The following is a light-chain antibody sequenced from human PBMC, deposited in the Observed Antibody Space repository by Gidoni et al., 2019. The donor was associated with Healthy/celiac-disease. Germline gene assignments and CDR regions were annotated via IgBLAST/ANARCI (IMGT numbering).Light chain of an antibody. CDR1: SSDVGGYNY. CDR2: DVS. CDR3: SSYTSSSTRV. J-gene: IGLJ1*01. V-gene: IGLV2-14*01. Sequence: QSALTQPASVSGSPGQSITISCTGTSSDVGGYNYVSWYQQHPGKAPKLMIYDVSNRPSGVSNRFSGSKSGNTASRTISELKAEDEADYYCSSYTSSSTRVFGTGTKVTVL.